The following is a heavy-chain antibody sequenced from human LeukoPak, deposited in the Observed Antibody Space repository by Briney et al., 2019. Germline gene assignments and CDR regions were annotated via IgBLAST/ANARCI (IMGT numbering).Heavy chain of an antibody. CDR1: GFTFSSYS. D-gene: IGHD6-19*01. Sequence: GGSLRLSCAASGFTFSSYSMNWVRQAPGKGLEWVSSISSSSSYIYYADSVKGRFTISRDNAKNSLYLQMNSLRAEDTAVYYCAGPSYSSGWYVNYYYYGMDVWGQGTTVTVSS. J-gene: IGHJ6*02. CDR2: ISSSSSYI. V-gene: IGHV3-21*01. CDR3: AGPSYSSGWYVNYYYYGMDV.